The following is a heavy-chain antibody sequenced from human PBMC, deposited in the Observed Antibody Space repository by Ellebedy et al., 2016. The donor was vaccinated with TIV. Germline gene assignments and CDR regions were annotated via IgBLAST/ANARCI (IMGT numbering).Heavy chain of an antibody. CDR3: AREQVVTAILYYYYGMDV. Sequence: GESLKISCAASGFTFSSYWMHWVRHAPGKGLVWVSRINSDGSSTSYADSVKGRFTISRDNAKNTLYLQMNSLRAEDTAVYYCAREQVVTAILYYYYGMDVWGQGTAVTVSS. V-gene: IGHV3-74*01. CDR1: GFTFSSYW. CDR2: INSDGSST. J-gene: IGHJ6*02. D-gene: IGHD2-21*02.